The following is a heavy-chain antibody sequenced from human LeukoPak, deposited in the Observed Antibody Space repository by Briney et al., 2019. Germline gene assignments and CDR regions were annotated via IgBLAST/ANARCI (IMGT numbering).Heavy chain of an antibody. CDR3: AREIMVRGELDY. D-gene: IGHD3-10*01. CDR1: GGSFSGYY. Sequence: SETLSLTCAVYGGSFSGYYWSWIRQPPGKGLEWIGEINHSGSTNYNPSLKSRVTILVDTSKNQFSLKLSSVTAADTAVYYYAREIMVRGELDYWGQGTLVTVSS. J-gene: IGHJ4*02. CDR2: INHSGST. V-gene: IGHV4-34*01.